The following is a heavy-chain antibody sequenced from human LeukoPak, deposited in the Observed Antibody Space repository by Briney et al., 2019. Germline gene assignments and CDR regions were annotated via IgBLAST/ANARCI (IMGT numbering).Heavy chain of an antibody. V-gene: IGHV4-34*01. D-gene: IGHD3-22*01. Sequence: SETLSLTCAVYGGSFSGYYWSWIRQPPGEGLEWIGEINHSGSTNYNPSLKSRVTISVDTSKNQFSLKLSSVTAADTAVYYCARMETYYYDSSGAFDPWGQGTLVTVSS. J-gene: IGHJ5*02. CDR2: INHSGST. CDR3: ARMETYYYDSSGAFDP. CDR1: GGSFSGYY.